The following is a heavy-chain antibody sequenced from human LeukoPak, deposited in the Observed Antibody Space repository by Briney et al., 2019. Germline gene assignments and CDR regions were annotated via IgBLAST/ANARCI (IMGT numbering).Heavy chain of an antibody. CDR2: ISGNSGDT. J-gene: IGHJ4*02. V-gene: IGHV3-11*06. CDR3: TKERRRDDILTGSFSD. CDR1: GFTFSDSY. Sequence: GGSLRLSCAASGFTFSDSYMTWVRQAPGKGLEWLSYISGNSGDTNYADSVKGRFTISRDNAKNTLYLQMNSLRAEDTAVYYCTKERRRDDILTGSFSDWGQGILVTVSS. D-gene: IGHD3-9*01.